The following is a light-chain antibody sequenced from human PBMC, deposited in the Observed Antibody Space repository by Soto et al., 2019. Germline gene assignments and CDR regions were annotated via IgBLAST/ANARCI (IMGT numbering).Light chain of an antibody. Sequence: QSVLTQPASVSGSPGQSITISCTGTSSDVGDYKYVSWYHQHPGKAPKLMIYDVTDRPSGVSDRFSGSKSGNTASLTISGLQAEDEGDYYCSSYISSSTVVVFGGGTKVTVL. CDR2: DVT. CDR1: SSDVGDYKY. CDR3: SSYISSSTVVV. V-gene: IGLV2-14*01. J-gene: IGLJ2*01.